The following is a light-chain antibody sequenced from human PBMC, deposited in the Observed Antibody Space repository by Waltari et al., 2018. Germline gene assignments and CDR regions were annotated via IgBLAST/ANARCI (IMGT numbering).Light chain of an antibody. CDR2: EVS. Sequence: QSALTQPASVSGSPGQSLTIPCTRTSSDAGSYNLVSWYQQHPGKAPKLMIYEVSKRPSGVSNRFSGSKSGNTASLTISGLQAEDEADYYCCSYAGSSTHVVFGGGTKLTVL. CDR3: CSYAGSSTHVV. V-gene: IGLV2-23*02. J-gene: IGLJ2*01. CDR1: SSDAGSYNL.